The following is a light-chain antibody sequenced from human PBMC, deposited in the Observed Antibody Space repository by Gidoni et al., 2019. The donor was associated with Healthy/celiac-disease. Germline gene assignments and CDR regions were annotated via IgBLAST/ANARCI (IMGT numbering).Light chain of an antibody. CDR3: QQSYSTPYT. J-gene: IGKJ2*01. V-gene: IGKV1-39*01. Sequence: DIQMTQSPSSLSASVGDRVTITCRASQSISSYLNWYQQKPGKAPKLLIYAASSLQSGVPSRFSGSGSGTDFTRTISSLQPVDFATYYCQQSYSTPYTFGQXTKLEIK. CDR1: QSISSY. CDR2: AAS.